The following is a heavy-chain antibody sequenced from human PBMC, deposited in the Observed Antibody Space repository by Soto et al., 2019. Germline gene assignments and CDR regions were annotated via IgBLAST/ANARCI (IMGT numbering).Heavy chain of an antibody. J-gene: IGHJ4*02. Sequence: GASVKVSCKASGGTLSSYAISWVRQAPGQGLEWMGGIIPIFGTANYAQKFQGRVTITADESTSTAYMELSSLRSEDTAVYYCARSRREALPAYFDYWGQGTLVTVSS. CDR2: IIPIFGTA. V-gene: IGHV1-69*13. CDR1: GGTLSSYA. CDR3: ARSRREALPAYFDY. D-gene: IGHD1-26*01.